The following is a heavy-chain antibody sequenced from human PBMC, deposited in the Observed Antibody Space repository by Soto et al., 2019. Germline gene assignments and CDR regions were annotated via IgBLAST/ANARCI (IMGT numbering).Heavy chain of an antibody. CDR1: GVSRITGLRG. CDR2: IDWDDDK. D-gene: IGHD6-13*01. CDR3: ARIRAAAAGTHAFDI. Sequence: GPTLVNPTQTLTLTCTFSGVSRITGLRGGSGIRHPPGKALEWLALIDWDDDKYYSTSLKTRLTISKDTSKNQVVLTMTNMDPVDTATYYCARIRAAAAGTHAFDIWGQGTMVTVSS. V-gene: IGHV2-70*01. J-gene: IGHJ3*02.